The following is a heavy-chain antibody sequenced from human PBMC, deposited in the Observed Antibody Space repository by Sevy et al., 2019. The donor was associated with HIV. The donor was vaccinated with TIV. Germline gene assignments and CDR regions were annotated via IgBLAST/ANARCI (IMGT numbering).Heavy chain of an antibody. CDR2: INSGGGST. CDR3: AKDVVGGYYDSSGYSDH. CDR1: GFTFIEFV. D-gene: IGHD3-22*01. J-gene: IGHJ4*02. Sequence: GGSLRPSCAASGFTFIEFVMSWVRQAPGKGLEWVSTINSGGGSTYYADSVKGRFTISRDNSQNTLDLQMNSLRAEDTAVYYCAKDVVGGYYDSSGYSDHWGQGTLVTVSS. V-gene: IGHV3-23*01.